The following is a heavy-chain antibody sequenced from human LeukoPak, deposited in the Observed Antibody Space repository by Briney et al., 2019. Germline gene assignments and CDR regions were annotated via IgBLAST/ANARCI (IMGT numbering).Heavy chain of an antibody. CDR3: ARASVNGRRFDY. J-gene: IGHJ4*02. Sequence: ASVKVSCKASGYTFTGYYIHWVRQAPGQGLEWMGIINPSGGSTSYAQKFQGRVTMTRDTSTSTVYMELSSLRSEDTAVYYCARASVNGRRFDYWGQGTLVTVSS. CDR1: GYTFTGYY. V-gene: IGHV1-46*01. D-gene: IGHD2-8*01. CDR2: INPSGGST.